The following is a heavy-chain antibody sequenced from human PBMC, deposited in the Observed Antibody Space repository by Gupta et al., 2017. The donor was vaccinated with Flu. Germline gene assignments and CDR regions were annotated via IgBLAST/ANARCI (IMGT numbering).Heavy chain of an antibody. CDR3: AKDVGALEWLQNWFDP. CDR1: GFTFDDYA. V-gene: IGHV3-9*01. Sequence: EVQLVESGGGLVQPGRSLSLSCAASGFTFDDYAMHWVRQAPGKGLEWVSGISWNSGSIGYADSVKGRFTISRDNAKNSLYLQMNSLRAEDTALYYCAKDVGALEWLQNWFDPWGQGTLVTVSS. CDR2: ISWNSGSI. D-gene: IGHD3-3*01. J-gene: IGHJ5*02.